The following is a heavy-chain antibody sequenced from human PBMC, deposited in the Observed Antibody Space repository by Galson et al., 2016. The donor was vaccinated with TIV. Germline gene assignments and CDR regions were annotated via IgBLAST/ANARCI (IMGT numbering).Heavy chain of an antibody. Sequence: SVKVSCKASGYTFTSYGFGWVRQAPGQGLEWMGWISTYNGNTNYAQKFQGRVTLTTETSTSTASMELRGLTSDDTAVYYCASTYGSSFPLRLYSFDYWGQGALVTVSS. CDR1: GYTFTSYG. D-gene: IGHD6-6*01. CDR2: ISTYNGNT. J-gene: IGHJ4*02. CDR3: ASTYGSSFPLRLYSFDY. V-gene: IGHV1-18*01.